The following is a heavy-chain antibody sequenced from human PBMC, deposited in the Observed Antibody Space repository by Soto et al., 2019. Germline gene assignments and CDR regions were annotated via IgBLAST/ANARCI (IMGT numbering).Heavy chain of an antibody. D-gene: IGHD2-2*01. V-gene: IGHV3-33*01. CDR2: IWYDGSNK. CDR3: ARVYLSCSSTSCYDGFFDY. Sequence: QLGGSLRLSCAASGFTFSSYGMHWVRQAPGKGLEWVAVIWYDGSNKYYADSVKGRFTISRDNSKNTLYLQMNSLRAEDTAVYYCARVYLSCSSTSCYDGFFDYWGQGTLVTVSS. CDR1: GFTFSSYG. J-gene: IGHJ4*02.